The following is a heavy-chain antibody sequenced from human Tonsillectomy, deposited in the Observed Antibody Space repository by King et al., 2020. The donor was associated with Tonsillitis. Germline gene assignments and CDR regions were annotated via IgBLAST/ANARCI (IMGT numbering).Heavy chain of an antibody. D-gene: IGHD6-19*01. Sequence: VQLVESGEGLVQPGGSLRLSCAASGFTFRTYWMHWVRQVPGKGLVWVSRINIDGSSTSYADSVKGRFTISRDNAKNTLYLQMSSLRAEDTAVYYCTRSEVQWLIQDYWGQGTLVTVSS. CDR2: INIDGSST. CDR1: GFTFRTYW. CDR3: TRSEVQWLIQDY. J-gene: IGHJ4*02. V-gene: IGHV3-74*01.